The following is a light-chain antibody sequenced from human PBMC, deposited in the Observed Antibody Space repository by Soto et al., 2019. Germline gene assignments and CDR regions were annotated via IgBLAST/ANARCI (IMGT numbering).Light chain of an antibody. V-gene: IGLV1-44*01. J-gene: IGLJ2*01. CDR3: AAWDDSLNGVV. CDR2: GNN. Sequence: QSVLTQPPSASGTPGQRVTISCSGSSSNIGSNTVNWYQQLPGTAPRLLIYGNNQRPSGVPDRFSGSKSGTSASLAISGLQSEDEADCYCAAWDDSLNGVVFGGGTKLTVL. CDR1: SSNIGSNT.